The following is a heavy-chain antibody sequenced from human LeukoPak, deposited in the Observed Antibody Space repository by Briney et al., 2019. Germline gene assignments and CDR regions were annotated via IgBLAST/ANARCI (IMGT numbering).Heavy chain of an antibody. CDR3: AREQEHIAGAKDY. V-gene: IGHV3-30*02. CDR1: GFTFSSYG. J-gene: IGHJ4*02. D-gene: IGHD6-13*01. Sequence: PGGSLRLSCAASGFTFSSYGMHWVRQAPGKGLEWVAFIRYDGSNKYYADSVKGRFTISRDNSKNTLYLQMNSLRAEDTAVYYCAREQEHIAGAKDYWGQGTLVTFSS. CDR2: IRYDGSNK.